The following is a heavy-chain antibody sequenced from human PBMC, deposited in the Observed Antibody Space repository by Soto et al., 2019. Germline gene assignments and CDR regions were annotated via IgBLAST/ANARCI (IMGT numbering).Heavy chain of an antibody. J-gene: IGHJ5*02. Sequence: PGGSLRLSCAASGFTFSNYKMNWVRQAPGKGLEWISAISSGDSYIYYADSVKGRFTISRDNAKNSLYLQMNSLRAEDTAVYYCARDAYSSSWLKFDPWGQGTLVTVSS. CDR3: ARDAYSSSWLKFDP. CDR2: ISSGDSYI. D-gene: IGHD6-13*01. V-gene: IGHV3-21*01. CDR1: GFTFSNYK.